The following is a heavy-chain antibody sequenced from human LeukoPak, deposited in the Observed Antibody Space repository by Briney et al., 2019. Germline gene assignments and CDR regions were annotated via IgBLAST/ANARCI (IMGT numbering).Heavy chain of an antibody. J-gene: IGHJ4*02. D-gene: IGHD6-25*01. CDR1: GFTFSSYA. CDR2: ISGSGGST. CDR3: AKTYHPSGLYYFDY. V-gene: IGHV3-23*01. Sequence: GGSLRLSCAASGFTFSSYAMSWVRQAPGKGLEWDSAISGSGGSTYYADSVKGRFTISRDNSKNTLYLQMNSLRAEDAAVYYCAKTYHPSGLYYFDYWGQGTLVTVSS.